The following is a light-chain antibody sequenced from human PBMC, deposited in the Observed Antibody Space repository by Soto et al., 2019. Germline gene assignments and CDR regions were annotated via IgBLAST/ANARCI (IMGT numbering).Light chain of an antibody. Sequence: QSVLTQPPSVSGAPGQRVTISCPGSNSKIGAGYDVHWYQQLPGTAPKLLIYGNSNRPSGVPDRFSGSKSGTSASLAITGLQAEDEADYYCQSYDSSLSGSDVFGTGTKVTV. V-gene: IGLV1-40*01. CDR3: QSYDSSLSGSDV. J-gene: IGLJ1*01. CDR1: NSKIGAGYD. CDR2: GNS.